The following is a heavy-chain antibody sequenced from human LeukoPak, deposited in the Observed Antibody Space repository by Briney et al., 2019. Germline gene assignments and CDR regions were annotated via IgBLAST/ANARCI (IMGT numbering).Heavy chain of an antibody. D-gene: IGHD6-25*01. CDR3: AKGYGSGIRSDY. Sequence: GGSPRLSCAASGFTFSSYGMHWVGQAPGKRLEWVAFIRYDGSNKYYADSVKGRFTISRDNSKNTLYLQMNSLRAEDTAVYYCAKGYGSGIRSDYWGQGTLVTVSS. CDR1: GFTFSSYG. CDR2: IRYDGSNK. J-gene: IGHJ4*02. V-gene: IGHV3-30*02.